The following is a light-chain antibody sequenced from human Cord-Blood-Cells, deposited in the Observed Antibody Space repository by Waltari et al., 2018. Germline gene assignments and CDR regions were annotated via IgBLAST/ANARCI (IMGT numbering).Light chain of an antibody. J-gene: IGKJ1*01. Sequence: EIVLTRSPGTLSLSPGDSATLSCRASQSVSSSYLAWYQQKPGQAPRLLIYGASSRATGIPDRFSGSASGTDFTLTISRLEPENFAVYYCQQYGSSPRTFGQGTKVDIK. V-gene: IGKV3-20*01. CDR1: QSVSSSY. CDR3: QQYGSSPRT. CDR2: GAS.